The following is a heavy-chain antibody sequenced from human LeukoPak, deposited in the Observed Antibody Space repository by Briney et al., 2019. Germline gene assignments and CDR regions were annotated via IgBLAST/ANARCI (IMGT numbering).Heavy chain of an antibody. CDR3: ARDSTDLYYYYYMDV. J-gene: IGHJ6*03. V-gene: IGHV3-11*04. Sequence: GGSLRLSCAASGFTFSDYYMSWIRQAPGKGLEWVSYISSSGSTIYYADSVKGRFTISRDNAKNSLYLQMNSLRAEDTAVYYCARDSTDLYYYYYMDVWGKGTTVTVSS. CDR2: ISSSGSTI. CDR1: GFTFSDYY.